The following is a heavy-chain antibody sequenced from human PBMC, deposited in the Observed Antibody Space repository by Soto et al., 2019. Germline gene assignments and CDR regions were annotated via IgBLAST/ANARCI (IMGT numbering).Heavy chain of an antibody. J-gene: IGHJ6*03. D-gene: IGHD3-10*01. CDR3: ARHPGALWFGELFHYYYYMDV. V-gene: IGHV4-39*01. Sequence: QLQLQESGPGLVKPSETLSLTCTVSGGSISSSSYYWGWIRQPPGKGLEWIGSIYYGGSTYYNPSLMSRVTISVDTSKNQFSLKLSSVTAADTAVYYCARHPGALWFGELFHYYYYMDVWGKGTTVTVSS. CDR2: IYYGGST. CDR1: GGSISSSSYY.